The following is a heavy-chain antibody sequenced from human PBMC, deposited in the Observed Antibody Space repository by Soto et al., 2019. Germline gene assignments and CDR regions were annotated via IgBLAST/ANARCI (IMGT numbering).Heavy chain of an antibody. Sequence: GGSLRLSCAVSGFTFSNYAMSWVRQAPGKGLEWVSAISSSGSNTYYADSVKGRFTISRDSSKKTLYLHMNSLRAEDTAVYYCAKNGPRSGYSSSSTDLDYWGQGTLVTVSS. V-gene: IGHV3-23*01. D-gene: IGHD6-6*01. J-gene: IGHJ4*02. CDR1: GFTFSNYA. CDR2: ISSSGSNT. CDR3: AKNGPRSGYSSSSTDLDY.